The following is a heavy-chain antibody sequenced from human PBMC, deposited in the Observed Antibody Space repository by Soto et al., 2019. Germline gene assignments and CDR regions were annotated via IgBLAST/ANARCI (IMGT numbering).Heavy chain of an antibody. D-gene: IGHD2-21*02. CDR2: IIPIFGTA. CDR3: ARKNVVVTAIPYYYYGMDV. CDR1: GGTFSSYA. V-gene: IGHV1-69*12. J-gene: IGHJ6*02. Sequence: QVQLVQSGAEVKKPGSSVKVSCKASGGTFSSYAISWVRQAPGQGLEWMGGIIPIFGTANYAQKFQGRVTITADESTSTAYMELSSLRSEDTAVYYCARKNVVVTAIPYYYYGMDVWGQGTTVTVS.